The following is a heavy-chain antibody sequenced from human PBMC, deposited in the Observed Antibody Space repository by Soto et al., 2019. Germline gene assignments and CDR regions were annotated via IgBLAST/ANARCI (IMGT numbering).Heavy chain of an antibody. D-gene: IGHD6-13*01. CDR2: INPNSGGT. Sequence: GASLKVSCKSSGYTFTGYYMHWVRQAPGQGLEWMGWINPNSGGTNYAQKFQGWVTMTRDTSISTAYMELSRLRSDDTAVYYCATLAAAGRPFDYWGQGTLVTVSS. CDR3: ATLAAAGRPFDY. J-gene: IGHJ4*02. CDR1: GYTFTGYY. V-gene: IGHV1-2*04.